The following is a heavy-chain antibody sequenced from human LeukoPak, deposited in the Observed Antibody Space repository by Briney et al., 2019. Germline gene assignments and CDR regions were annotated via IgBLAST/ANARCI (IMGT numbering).Heavy chain of an antibody. D-gene: IGHD3-22*01. V-gene: IGHV3-48*01. CDR2: ISSSSSTI. Sequence: PGGSLRLSCAASGFTFSSYSMNWVRQAPGKGLEWVSYISSSSSTIYYADSVKGRFTISRDNAKNSLYLQMNSLRAEDTAVYYCARXEYYYDSSGYYLPYYFDYWGQGTLVTXX. J-gene: IGHJ4*02. CDR1: GFTFSSYS. CDR3: ARXEYYYDSSGYYLPYYFDY.